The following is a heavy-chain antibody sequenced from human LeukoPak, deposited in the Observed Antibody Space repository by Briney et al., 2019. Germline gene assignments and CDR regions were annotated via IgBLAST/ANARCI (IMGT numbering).Heavy chain of an antibody. CDR2: INPSGGST. CDR3: ARALSRTGDDY. D-gene: IGHD7-27*01. Sequence: ASVNVSCKASGYTFTSYYMHWVRQAPGQGLEWMGIINPSGGSTSYAQKFQGRVTMTRDTSTSTVYMELSSLRSEDTAVYYCARALSRTGDDYWGQGTLVTVSS. CDR1: GYTFTSYY. V-gene: IGHV1-46*01. J-gene: IGHJ4*02.